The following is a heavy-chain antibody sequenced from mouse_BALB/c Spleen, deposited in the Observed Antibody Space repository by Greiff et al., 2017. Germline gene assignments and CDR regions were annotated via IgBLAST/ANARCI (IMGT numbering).Heavy chain of an antibody. CDR1: GFTFSSFG. D-gene: IGHD2-14*01. CDR3: ARSYYRYDWYFDV. V-gene: IGHV5-17*02. J-gene: IGHJ1*01. Sequence: EVKLVESGGGLVQPGGSRKLSCAASGFTFSSFGMHWVRQAPEKGLEWVAYISSGSSTIYYADTVKGRFTISRDNPKNTLFLQMTSLRSEDTAMYYCARSYYRYDWYFDVWGAGTTVTVSS. CDR2: ISSGSSTI.